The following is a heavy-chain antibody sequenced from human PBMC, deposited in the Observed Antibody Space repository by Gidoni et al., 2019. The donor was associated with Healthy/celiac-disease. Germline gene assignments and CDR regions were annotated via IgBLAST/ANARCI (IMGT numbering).Heavy chain of an antibody. D-gene: IGHD4-4*01. V-gene: IGHV3-30*02. CDR3: AKDQPNDYSNLLSYYMDV. CDR1: GFTFSSYG. CDR2: IRYDGSNK. Sequence: QVQLVESGGGVVQPGGSLRLSCAASGFTFSSYGMHWVRQAPGKGLEWVAFIRYDGSNKYYADSVKGRFTISRDNSKNTLYLQMNSLGAEDTAVYYCAKDQPNDYSNLLSYYMDVWGKGTTVTVSS. J-gene: IGHJ6*03.